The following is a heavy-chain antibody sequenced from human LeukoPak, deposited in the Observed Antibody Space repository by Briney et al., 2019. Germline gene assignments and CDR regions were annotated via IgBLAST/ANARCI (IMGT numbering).Heavy chain of an antibody. V-gene: IGHV4-34*01. CDR1: GGSFSGYY. J-gene: IGHJ3*02. CDR3: ASRPIRYFDWLLSRDAFDI. Sequence: KPSETLSLTCAVYGGSFSGYYWSWIRQPPGKGLEWIGEINHSGSTNHNPSLKSRVTISVDTSKNQFSLKLSSVTAADTAVYYCASRPIRYFDWLLSRDAFDIWGQGTMVTVSS. CDR2: INHSGST. D-gene: IGHD3-9*01.